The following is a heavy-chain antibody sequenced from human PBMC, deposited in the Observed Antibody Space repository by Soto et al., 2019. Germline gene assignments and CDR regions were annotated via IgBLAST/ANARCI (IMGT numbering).Heavy chain of an antibody. CDR1: GGSISSGDYY. V-gene: IGHV4-30-4*01. CDR2: IYYSGST. CDR3: ARVGIRFLDGFDY. Sequence: PSETLSLTCTVSGGSISSGDYYWSWIRQPPGKGLEWIGYIYYSGSTYYNPSLKSRVTISVDTSKNQFSLKLSSVTAADTAVYYCARVGIRFLDGFDYWGQGTLVTVSS. D-gene: IGHD3-3*01. J-gene: IGHJ4*02.